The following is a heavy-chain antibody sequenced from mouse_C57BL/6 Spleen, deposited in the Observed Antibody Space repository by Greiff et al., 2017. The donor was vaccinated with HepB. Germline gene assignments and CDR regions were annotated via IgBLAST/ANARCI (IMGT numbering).Heavy chain of an antibody. CDR1: GYTFTSYW. J-gene: IGHJ1*03. CDR3: ARRRSTVGDHWYFDV. V-gene: IGHV1-61*01. Sequence: QVQLQQPGAELVRPGSSVKLSCKASGYTFTSYWMDWVKQRPGQGLEWIGNIYPSDSETHYNQKFKDKATLTVDKSSSTAYMQLSSLTSEDSAVYYCARRRSTVGDHWYFDVWGTGTTVTVSS. D-gene: IGHD1-1*01. CDR2: IYPSDSET.